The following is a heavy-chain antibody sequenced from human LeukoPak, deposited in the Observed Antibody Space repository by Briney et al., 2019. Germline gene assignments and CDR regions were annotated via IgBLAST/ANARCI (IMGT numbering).Heavy chain of an antibody. CDR1: GGSITNYY. CDR3: ARHVGYYDILTGYLPLPFDY. D-gene: IGHD3-9*01. V-gene: IGHV4-4*07. CDR2: VHSSRGS. Sequence: PSETLSLTCTVSGGSITNYYWSWIRQPAGKGLEWIGRVHSSRGSNYNPSLKSRVTISVDTSKNQFSLKLSSVTAADTAVYYCARHVGYYDILTGYLPLPFDYWGQGTLVTVSS. J-gene: IGHJ4*02.